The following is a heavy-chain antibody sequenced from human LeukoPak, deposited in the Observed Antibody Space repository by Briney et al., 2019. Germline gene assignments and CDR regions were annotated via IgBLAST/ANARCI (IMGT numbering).Heavy chain of an antibody. D-gene: IGHD3-3*01. Sequence: PGGSLRLSCAASGFTLSDYNMRWIRQAPGKGLEWVSSISSSSSYIYYADSVKGRFTISRDNSKNTLYLQMNSLRAEDTAVYYCAKRSGGPSPFDYWGQGTLVTVSS. V-gene: IGHV3-11*03. CDR2: ISSSSSYI. CDR3: AKRSGGPSPFDY. J-gene: IGHJ4*02. CDR1: GFTLSDYN.